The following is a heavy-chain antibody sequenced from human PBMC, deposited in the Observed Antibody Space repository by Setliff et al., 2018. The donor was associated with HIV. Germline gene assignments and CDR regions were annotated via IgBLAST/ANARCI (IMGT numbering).Heavy chain of an antibody. CDR3: AGPRGDEAFDI. D-gene: IGHD3-10*01. V-gene: IGHV1-69*10. CDR1: GYTFSSYA. Sequence: ASVKVSCKASGYTFSSYAINWVRQAPGRGLEWMGQVITILDITSYAQKFQGRVTITADESTNTMYMELSSLRSDDTAVYYCAGPRGDEAFDIWGQGTMVTVSS. CDR2: VITILDIT. J-gene: IGHJ3*02.